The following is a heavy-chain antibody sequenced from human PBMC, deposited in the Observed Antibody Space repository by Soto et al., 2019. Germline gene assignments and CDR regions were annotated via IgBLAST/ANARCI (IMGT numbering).Heavy chain of an antibody. J-gene: IGHJ4*02. CDR1: GFTFSSYD. CDR3: ARGSGYYDFWSGYSGDFDY. V-gene: IGHV3-13*01. D-gene: IGHD3-3*01. Sequence: ESGGGLVQPGGSLRLSCAASGFTFSSYDMHWVRQATGKGLEWVSAIGTAGDTYYPGSVKGRFTISRENAKNSLYLQMNSLRAGDTAVYYCARGSGYYDFWSGYSGDFDYWGQGTLVTVSS. CDR2: IGTAGDT.